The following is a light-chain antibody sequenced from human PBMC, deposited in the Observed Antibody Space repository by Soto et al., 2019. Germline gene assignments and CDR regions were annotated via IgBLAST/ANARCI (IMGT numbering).Light chain of an antibody. CDR3: TSYTSSSVL. CDR1: SSDFGAYNY. V-gene: IGLV2-14*03. J-gene: IGLJ2*01. Sequence: QSALTQPASVSGSPGQSITISCTGTSSDFGAYNYVSWYQQHPDNAPKLIIYDVSNRPSEVSDRFSGSKSGNTASLTISGLQPEDEASYYCTSYTSSSVLFGGGTKLTVL. CDR2: DVS.